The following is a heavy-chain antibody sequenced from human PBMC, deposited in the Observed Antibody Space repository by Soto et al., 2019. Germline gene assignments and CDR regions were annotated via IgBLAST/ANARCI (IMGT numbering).Heavy chain of an antibody. V-gene: IGHV1-69*02. CDR1: GGTFSRYT. Sequence: QVQLVQSGAEVKKPGSSVKVSCKASGGTFSRYTISWVRQAPGQGLEWMGRIIPILDIPNYAENFQGRVTFTGDKATSTAYMELSSLRSDDTAVYYCASHFTGVLVLGASPPGGDNYGWDVWGQGTTVTVSS. J-gene: IGHJ6*02. CDR2: IIPILDIP. D-gene: IGHD2-15*01. CDR3: ASHFTGVLVLGASPPGGDNYGWDV.